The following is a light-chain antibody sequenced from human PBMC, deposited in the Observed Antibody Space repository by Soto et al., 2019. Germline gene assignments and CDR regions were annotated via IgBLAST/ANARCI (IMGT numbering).Light chain of an antibody. CDR2: NDN. CDR3: QVWESTSDHGC. V-gene: IGLV3-21*02. J-gene: IGLJ2*01. Sequence: SYVLTQPPAVSVAPGQTARIPCGGNEIGRKTVHWYQQKPGQAPVLVVFNDNDRPSGIPERFSGSNSGNTATLTVSRAEVGDEADYYWQVWESTSDHGCFGGGTKLTVL. CDR1: EIGRKT.